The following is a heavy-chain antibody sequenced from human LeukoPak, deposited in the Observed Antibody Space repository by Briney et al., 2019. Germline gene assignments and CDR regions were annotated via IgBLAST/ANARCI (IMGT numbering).Heavy chain of an antibody. CDR2: ISSSSSYT. CDR1: GVTFSDYY. J-gene: IGHJ6*02. CDR3: ARDHGVGWVYYYYYGMDV. V-gene: IGHV3-11*06. Sequence: GGSLRLSCAASGVTFSDYYMSWIRQAPGKGLEWVSYISSSSSYTNYADSVKGRFTISRDNAKNSLYLQMNSLRAEDTAVYYCARDHGVGWVYYYYYGMDVWGQGTTVTVSS. D-gene: IGHD1-26*01.